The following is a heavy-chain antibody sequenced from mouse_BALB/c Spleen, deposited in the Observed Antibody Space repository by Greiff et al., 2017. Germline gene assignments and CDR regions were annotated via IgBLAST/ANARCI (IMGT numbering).Heavy chain of an antibody. CDR3: ARPAPYYAMDY. CDR1: GFTFTDYY. Sequence: DVKLVESGGGLVQPGGSLRLSCATSGFTFTDYYMSWVRQPPGKALEWLGFIRNKANGYTTEYSASVKGRFTISRDNSQSILYLQMNTLRAEDSATYYCARPAPYYAMDYWGQGTSVTVSS. CDR2: IRNKANGYTT. J-gene: IGHJ4*01. V-gene: IGHV7-3*02.